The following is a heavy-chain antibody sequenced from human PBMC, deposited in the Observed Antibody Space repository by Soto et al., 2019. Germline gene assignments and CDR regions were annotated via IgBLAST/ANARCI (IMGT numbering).Heavy chain of an antibody. Sequence: SETLSLTCSVSGGSISSGGYYWSWIRQHPGKGLEWIGYIYYSGSTYYNPSLKSRVTISVDTSKNQFSLKLSSVTAADTAVYYCARDLPDTAMALTWWGQGTLVTVSS. D-gene: IGHD5-18*01. CDR3: ARDLPDTAMALTW. CDR1: GGSISSGGYY. J-gene: IGHJ4*02. V-gene: IGHV4-31*03. CDR2: IYYSGST.